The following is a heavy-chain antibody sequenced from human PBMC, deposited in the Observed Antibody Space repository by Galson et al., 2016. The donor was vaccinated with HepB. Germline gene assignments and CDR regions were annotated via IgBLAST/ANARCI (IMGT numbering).Heavy chain of an antibody. CDR1: GFAFSGYA. J-gene: IGHJ6*02. CDR2: ISGSGTNT. CDR3: ARDRAMYNWNKAYYYYGMDV. Sequence: SLRLSCAASGFAFSGYAMSWVRQAPGKGLEWVSAISGSGTNTYYADSVKGRFTISRDPSNTVYLQMNSLRAEDTALYYCARDRAMYNWNKAYYYYGMDVWGQGTTVTVSS. V-gene: IGHV3-23*01. D-gene: IGHD1-1*01.